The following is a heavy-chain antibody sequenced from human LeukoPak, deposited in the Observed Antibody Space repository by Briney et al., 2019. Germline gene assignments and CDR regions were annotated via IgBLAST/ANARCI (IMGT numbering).Heavy chain of an antibody. V-gene: IGHV4-34*01. CDR2: INHSGST. J-gene: IGHJ6*02. Sequence: PSETLSLTCAVYGGSFSGYYWSWIRQPPGKWLEWIGEINHSGSTNYNPSLKSRVTISVDTSKNQFSLKLSSVTAADTAVYYCARGSIAVARMGYYYYYYGMDVWGQGTTVTVSS. CDR3: ARGSIAVARMGYYYYYYGMDV. D-gene: IGHD6-19*01. CDR1: GGSFSGYY.